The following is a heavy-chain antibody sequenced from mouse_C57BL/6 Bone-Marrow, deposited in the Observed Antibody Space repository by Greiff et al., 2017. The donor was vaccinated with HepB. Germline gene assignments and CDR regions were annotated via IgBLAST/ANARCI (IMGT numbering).Heavy chain of an antibody. J-gene: IGHJ3*01. V-gene: IGHV2-2*01. CDR1: GFSLTSYG. CDR3: AGTGKGFAY. CDR2: IWSGGST. Sequence: VMLVESGPGLVQPSQSLSITCTVSGFSLTSYGVHWVRQSPGKGLEWLGVIWSGGSTDYNAAFISRLSISKDNSKSQVFFKMNSLQADDTAIYYCAGTGKGFAYWGQGTLVTVSA.